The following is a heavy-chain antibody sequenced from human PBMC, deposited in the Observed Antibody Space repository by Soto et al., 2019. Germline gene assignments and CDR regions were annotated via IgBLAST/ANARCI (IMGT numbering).Heavy chain of an antibody. CDR3: ARATPRGPGPYYFDY. CDR1: GYTFTSYY. Sequence: QVQLVQSGAEVKKPGASVKVSCKASGYTFTSYYMHWVRQTPGQGLEWMGIINPSGGSTSYAQKFQGRVTMTRDTSTSTVYMELSSLRSEDTAVYYCARATPRGPGPYYFDYWGQGTLVTVSS. J-gene: IGHJ4*02. D-gene: IGHD3-10*01. CDR2: INPSGGST. V-gene: IGHV1-46*01.